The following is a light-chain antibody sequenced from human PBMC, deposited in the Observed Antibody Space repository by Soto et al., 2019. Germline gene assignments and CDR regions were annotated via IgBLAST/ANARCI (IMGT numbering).Light chain of an antibody. CDR1: QSVSSS. CDR2: GAS. J-gene: IGKJ1*01. CDR3: QQYGSSPKT. Sequence: ENLVTPAPGTPSFSPGGRATPSRRPSQSVSSSLAWYQQKPGQAPRLLIYGASSRATGIPDRFSGSGSGTDFTLTISRLEPEDFAVYYCQQYGSSPKTFGQGTKMDIK. V-gene: IGKV3-20*01.